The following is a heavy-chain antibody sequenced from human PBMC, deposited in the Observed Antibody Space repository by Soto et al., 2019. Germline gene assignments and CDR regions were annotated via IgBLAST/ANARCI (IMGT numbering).Heavy chain of an antibody. D-gene: IGHD3-22*01. CDR2: IYYSGST. CDR1: GGSISSGDYY. CDR3: ARDSYDSSGSSGYSFDY. V-gene: IGHV4-30-4*01. Sequence: SETLSLTCTVSGGSISSGDYYWNWIRQPPGKGLEWIGYIYYSGSTYYNPSLKSRVTISVDTSKNQFSLKLSSVTAADTAVYYCARDSYDSSGSSGYSFDYWGQGTLVTVSS. J-gene: IGHJ4*02.